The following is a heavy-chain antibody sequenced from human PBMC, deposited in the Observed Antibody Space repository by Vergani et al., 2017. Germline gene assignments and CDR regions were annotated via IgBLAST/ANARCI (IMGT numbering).Heavy chain of an antibody. Sequence: VQLVQSGAEVKKPGASVKVSCKASGYTFTGYYMHWVRQAPGQGLEWVSAISGSGGSTYYADSVKGRFTISRDNSKNTLYLQMNSLRAEDTAVYYCAQKGTTVTTPFDYWGQGTLVTVSA. V-gene: IGHV3-23*04. J-gene: IGHJ4*02. CDR2: ISGSGGST. D-gene: IGHD4-17*01. CDR3: AQKGTTVTTPFDY. CDR1: GYTFTGYY.